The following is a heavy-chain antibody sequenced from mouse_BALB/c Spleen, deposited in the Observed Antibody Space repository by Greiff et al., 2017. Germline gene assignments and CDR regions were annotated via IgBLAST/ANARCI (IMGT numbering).Heavy chain of an antibody. Sequence: EVKLVESGGGLVKPGGSLKLSCAASGFTFSSYTMSWVRQTPEKRLEWVATISSGGSYTYYPDSVKGRFTISRDNAKNTLYLQMSSLKSEDTAMYYCTRDEGYYYFDYWGQGTTLTVSS. J-gene: IGHJ2*01. V-gene: IGHV5-6-4*01. CDR3: TRDEGYYYFDY. CDR1: GFTFSSYT. D-gene: IGHD2-3*01. CDR2: ISSGGSYT.